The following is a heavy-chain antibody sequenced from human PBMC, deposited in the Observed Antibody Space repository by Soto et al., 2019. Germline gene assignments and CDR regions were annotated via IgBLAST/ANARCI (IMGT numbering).Heavy chain of an antibody. CDR1: GGTFSSYA. D-gene: IGHD6-19*01. CDR2: IIPIFGTA. J-gene: IGHJ6*02. Sequence: QVQLVQSGAEVKKPGSSGKVSCKASGGTFSSYAISWVRQAPGQGLEWMGGIIPIFGTANYAQKFQGRVTITADEATSTAYVELSSLRSEDTAVYYCARDNSSGWYAYGMDVWGQGTTVTVAS. CDR3: ARDNSSGWYAYGMDV. V-gene: IGHV1-69*01.